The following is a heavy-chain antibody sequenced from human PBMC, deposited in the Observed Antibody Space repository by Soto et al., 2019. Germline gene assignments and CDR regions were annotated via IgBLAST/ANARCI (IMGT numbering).Heavy chain of an antibody. CDR3: AVMPFTSGLRVDP. V-gene: IGHV4-30-2*01. J-gene: IGHJ5*02. CDR1: GDSYRISTYS. CDR2: IYQSGVT. Sequence: SETLSLTCNMSGDSYRISTYSWSWIRQPPGKALQWIGFIYQSGVTSYNPSLASRVSISLDRSNNQRSLKLKSVTGAETPGDGGAVMPFTSGLRVDPWGPGTLVSVS. D-gene: IGHD6-19*01.